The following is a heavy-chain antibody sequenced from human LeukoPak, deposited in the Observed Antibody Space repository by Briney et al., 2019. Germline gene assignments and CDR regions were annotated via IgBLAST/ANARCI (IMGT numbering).Heavy chain of an antibody. CDR1: GYTFTSYW. Sequence: NLGESLKISCKGSGYTFTSYWIGWVRQMPGKGLEWMGIIYPGDSNTIYSPSLQGQVTISADKSISTAYLQWSSLKASDTALYYCARFSYSLAAAADYWGQGTLVTVSS. CDR2: IYPGDSNT. CDR3: ARFSYSLAAAADY. V-gene: IGHV5-51*01. J-gene: IGHJ4*02. D-gene: IGHD6-13*01.